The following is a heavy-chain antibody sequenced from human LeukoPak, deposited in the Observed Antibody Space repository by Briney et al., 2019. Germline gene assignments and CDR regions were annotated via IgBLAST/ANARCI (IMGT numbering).Heavy chain of an antibody. CDR1: GGSISSGSYY. V-gene: IGHV4-61*02. CDR3: ARLVVDTAPGPFDP. D-gene: IGHD5-18*01. J-gene: IGHJ5*02. Sequence: PSETLSLTCTVSGGSISSGSYYWSWIRQPAGKGLEWIGRIYTSGSTNYNPSLKSRVTMSVDTSKNQFSLKLSSVTAADTAVYYCARLVVDTAPGPFDPWGQGTLVTVSS. CDR2: IYTSGST.